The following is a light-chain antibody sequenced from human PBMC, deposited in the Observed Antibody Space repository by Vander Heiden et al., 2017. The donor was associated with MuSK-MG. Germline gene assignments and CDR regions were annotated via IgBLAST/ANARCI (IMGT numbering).Light chain of an antibody. Sequence: SAVSVALGQTVRITCQGDSLRSYYASWYQQQPGQAPVLVIYGKNNRPSGIPDRFSGSSSGNTASWTITGAQAEDEADYYCNSRDSSGNHLRVVFGGGNKLTGL. J-gene: IGLJ2*01. V-gene: IGLV3-19*01. CDR1: SLRSYY. CDR2: GKN. CDR3: NSRDSSGNHLRVV.